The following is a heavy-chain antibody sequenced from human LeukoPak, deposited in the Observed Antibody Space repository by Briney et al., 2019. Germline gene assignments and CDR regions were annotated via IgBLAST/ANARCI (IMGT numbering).Heavy chain of an antibody. CDR3: ARDLYSSGWSFDY. J-gene: IGHJ4*02. CDR1: GGTFSSYA. V-gene: IGHV1-69*13. Sequence: ASVKVSCKASGGTFSSYAISWVRQAPGQGLEWMGGITPMFGTAKYAQKFQGRVTITADESTSTAYMELSSLRSEDTAVYYCARDLYSSGWSFDYWGQGTLVTVSS. CDR2: ITPMFGTA. D-gene: IGHD6-19*01.